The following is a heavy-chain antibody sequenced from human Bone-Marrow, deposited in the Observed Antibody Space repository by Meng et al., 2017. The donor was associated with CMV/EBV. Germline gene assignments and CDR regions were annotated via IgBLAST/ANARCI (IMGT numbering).Heavy chain of an antibody. CDR2: INPNSGDT. D-gene: IGHD3/OR15-3a*01. V-gene: IGHV1-2*02. CDR1: GYTFTGYY. CDR3: AKGGDWAAVHFDD. J-gene: IGHJ4*02. Sequence: ASVKVSCKVSGYTFTGYYFHWVRQAPGQGIEWMGWINPNSGDTNYAQKFQDRVTMAKDTSIRTVYMYLSRLTSDDTAVYYCAKGGDWAAVHFDDWAQGTLVTFSS.